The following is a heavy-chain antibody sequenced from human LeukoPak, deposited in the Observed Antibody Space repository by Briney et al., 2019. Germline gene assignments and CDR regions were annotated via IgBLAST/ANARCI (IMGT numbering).Heavy chain of an antibody. Sequence: GGSLRLSCTTSGFTFGYYAMSWVRQAPGKGLEWGGFIRSKNYGEQTEYAESVKGRFTISRDASNNLAYMQMNSLKIEDTAVYYCIMSSHPSCSSTNCPLDYWGQGTLVTVSP. CDR3: IMSSHPSCSSTNCPLDY. D-gene: IGHD2-2*01. CDR2: IRSKNYGEQT. CDR1: GFTFGYYA. V-gene: IGHV3-49*04. J-gene: IGHJ4*02.